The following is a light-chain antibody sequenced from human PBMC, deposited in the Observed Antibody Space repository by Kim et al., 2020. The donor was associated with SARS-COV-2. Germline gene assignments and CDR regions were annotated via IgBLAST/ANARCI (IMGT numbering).Light chain of an antibody. CDR2: AAS. V-gene: IGKV1-39*01. CDR3: KKSYIAPFT. J-gene: IGKJ3*01. Sequence: DIQMTQSPSTLSASVGDRVTITCRTTQSISSHLNWYQQKPGRAPKLLISAASTLQGGVPSRFSGSGSETDFTLTISSLQPEDFATYFCKKSYIAPFTFGPRTKVDIK. CDR1: QSISSH.